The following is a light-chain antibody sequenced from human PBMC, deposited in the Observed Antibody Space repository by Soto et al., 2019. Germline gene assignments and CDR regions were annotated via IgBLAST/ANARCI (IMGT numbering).Light chain of an antibody. J-gene: IGKJ4*01. Sequence: EIVLTQSPGTLSLSPGERATLSCRASQSVSSSYLAWYQQKPGQAPRLLIYGASSRATGIPDRFSGSGSGTYFPLTISRLEPEDFAVYYCQQYGSSRRSFGGGTKVEIK. CDR2: GAS. V-gene: IGKV3-20*01. CDR1: QSVSSSY. CDR3: QQYGSSRRS.